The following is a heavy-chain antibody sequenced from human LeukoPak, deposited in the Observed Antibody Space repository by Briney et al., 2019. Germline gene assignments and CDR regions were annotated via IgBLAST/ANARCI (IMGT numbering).Heavy chain of an antibody. CDR2: IYPGDSDT. V-gene: IGHV5-51*01. CDR1: GYTFTTYW. Sequence: PGESLKISCQGSGYTFTTYWIGWVRQMPGKGLEWMGIIYPGDSDTRYSPSFQGQVTISADKSISTAYLQWSSLKASDTAMYYCARQGYGRNFFYQFDSWGQGTLVTVSS. D-gene: IGHD4-23*01. J-gene: IGHJ4*02. CDR3: ARQGYGRNFFYQFDS.